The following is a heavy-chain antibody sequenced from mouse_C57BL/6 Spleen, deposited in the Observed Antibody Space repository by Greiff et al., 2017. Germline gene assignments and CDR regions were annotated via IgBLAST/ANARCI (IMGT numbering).Heavy chain of an antibody. CDR2: INYDGSST. D-gene: IGHD2-10*02. CDR1: GFTFSDYY. CDR3: ARDRGDGYEGDFDV. Sequence: EVQVVESEGGLVQPGSSMKLSCTASGFTFSDYYMAWVRQVPEKGLEWVANINYDGSSTYYLDSLKSRFIISRDNAKNILYLQMSSLKSEDTATYYCARDRGDGYEGDFDVWGTGTTVTVSS. V-gene: IGHV5-16*01. J-gene: IGHJ1*03.